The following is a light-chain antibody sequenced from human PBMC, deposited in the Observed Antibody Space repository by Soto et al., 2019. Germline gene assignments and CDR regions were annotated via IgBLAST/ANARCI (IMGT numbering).Light chain of an antibody. Sequence: DIQMTQSPSTLYASVGDRVIITCRASQSISSWLAWYQQKPGKAPNLLIYKASTLEIGVPSRFSGSGSATEFTLTISSLQPDDFATYYCQQYSSYPLTFGGGTKVEIK. CDR3: QQYSSYPLT. V-gene: IGKV1-5*03. CDR2: KAS. J-gene: IGKJ4*01. CDR1: QSISSW.